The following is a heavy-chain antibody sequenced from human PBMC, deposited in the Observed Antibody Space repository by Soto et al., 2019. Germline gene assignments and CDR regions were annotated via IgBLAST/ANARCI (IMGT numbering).Heavy chain of an antibody. Sequence: GASVKVSCKASESTFMNYDISWVRQATGQGLEWMGWMNPNSGNTGYALKFQGRVSMTRNTSIYTVYLELSSLRSEDTAVYYCARDQVYYYDSSGYPPYGMDVWGQGTTVTVSS. CDR3: ARDQVYYYDSSGYPPYGMDV. J-gene: IGHJ6*02. CDR1: ESTFMNYD. D-gene: IGHD3-22*01. V-gene: IGHV1-8*01. CDR2: MNPNSGNT.